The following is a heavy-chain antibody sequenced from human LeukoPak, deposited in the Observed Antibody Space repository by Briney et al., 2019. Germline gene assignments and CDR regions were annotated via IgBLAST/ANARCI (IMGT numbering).Heavy chain of an antibody. CDR1: GFTVSSNY. CDR3: AREPGVYYDSSGYIIKGLWAFDI. J-gene: IGHJ3*02. V-gene: IGHV3-53*01. CDR2: IYSGGST. Sequence: GGSLRLSCAASGFTVSSNYMSLVRQAPGKGLEWVSVIYSGGSTYYADSVKGRFTISRDNSKNTLYLQMNSLRAEDTAVYYCAREPGVYYDSSGYIIKGLWAFDIWGQGTMVTVSS. D-gene: IGHD3-22*01.